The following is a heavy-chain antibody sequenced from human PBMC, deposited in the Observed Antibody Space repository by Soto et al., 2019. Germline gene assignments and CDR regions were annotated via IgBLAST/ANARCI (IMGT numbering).Heavy chain of an antibody. CDR3: ARDSRVVVPAAIGVGYYYYGMDV. V-gene: IGHV3-30-3*01. D-gene: IGHD2-2*01. J-gene: IGHJ6*02. CDR2: ISYDGSNK. Sequence: QVQLVESGGGVLQPGRSLRLSCAASGFTFSSYAMHWVRQAPGTGLEWVAVISYDGSNKYYADSVKGRFTISRDNSKDTLYLQTNSLGAEDTAVYYCARDSRVVVPAAIGVGYYYYGMDVWGQGTTVTVSS. CDR1: GFTFSSYA.